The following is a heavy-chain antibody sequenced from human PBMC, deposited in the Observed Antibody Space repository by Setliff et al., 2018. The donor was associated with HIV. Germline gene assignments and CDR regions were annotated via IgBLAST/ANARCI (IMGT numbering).Heavy chain of an antibody. V-gene: IGHV3-21*01. J-gene: IGHJ3*02. CDR1: GFTFSSYS. CDR2: ISGSSSYF. D-gene: IGHD3-22*01. Sequence: GGSLRLSCAASGFTFSSYSMSWVRQAPGKGLEWVSSISGSSSYFKYADSVKGRFTVSRDNAKKLVFLQVNSLRAEDTAVYYCARIYDSSAYYPHDAFDIWGQGTMVTVSS. CDR3: ARIYDSSAYYPHDAFDI.